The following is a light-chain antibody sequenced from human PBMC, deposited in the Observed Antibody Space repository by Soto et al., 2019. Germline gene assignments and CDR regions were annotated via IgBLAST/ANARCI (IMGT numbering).Light chain of an antibody. V-gene: IGKV2-30*01. Sequence: DVVMTQSPLSLPVTLGQPASISCKSSQSLVYSDGNTYLNWFQQRPGQSPRRLIYKISNRDSGVPDRFSGSGSGTDFTPKISRVEAEDVGLYYCMQGTYWPRTFGQGTKVEIK. CDR1: QSLVYSDGNTY. CDR3: MQGTYWPRT. J-gene: IGKJ1*01. CDR2: KIS.